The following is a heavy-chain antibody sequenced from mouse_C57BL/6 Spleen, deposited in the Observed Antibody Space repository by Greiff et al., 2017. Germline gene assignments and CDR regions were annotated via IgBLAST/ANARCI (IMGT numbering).Heavy chain of an antibody. CDR1: GFTFSDYG. Sequence: EVKVVESGGGLVKPGGSLKLSCAASGFTFSDYGMHWVRQAPEKGLEWVAYISSGSSTINYADTVKGRFTISRDNATNTLFLQMTSLRSEDTAMYYCAGGGCYYDSSYPAWFAYWGQGTLVTVSA. V-gene: IGHV5-17*01. CDR3: AGGGCYYDSSYPAWFAY. CDR2: ISSGSSTI. D-gene: IGHD1-1*01. J-gene: IGHJ3*01.